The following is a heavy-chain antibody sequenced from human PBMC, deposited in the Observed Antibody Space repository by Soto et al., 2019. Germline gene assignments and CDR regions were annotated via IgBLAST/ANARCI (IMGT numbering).Heavy chain of an antibody. D-gene: IGHD2-15*01. V-gene: IGHV3-21*01. J-gene: IGHJ6*02. CDR2: ISSSSSYI. CDR3: ARDRLVAATSAPPYCYYGMDV. CDR1: GFTFSSYS. Sequence: PGGSLRLSCAASGFTFSSYSMNWVRQAPGKGLEWVSSISSSSSYIYYADSVRGRFTISRDNAKNSLYLQINSLRAEDTAVYYCARDRLVAATSAPPYCYYGMDVWGQGTTVTVSS.